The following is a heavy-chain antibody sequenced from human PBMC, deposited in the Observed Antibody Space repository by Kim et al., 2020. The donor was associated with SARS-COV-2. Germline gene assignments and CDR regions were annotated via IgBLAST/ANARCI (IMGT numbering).Heavy chain of an antibody. J-gene: IGHJ6*03. CDR3: ARDGIAGRAAAGTWLGYYYYYMDV. Sequence: SETLSLTCTVSGGSISSYYWSWIRQPAGKGLEWIGRIYTSGSTNYNPSLKSRVTMSVDTSKNQFSLKLSSVTAADTAVYYCARDGIAGRAAAGTWLGYYYYYMDVWGKGTTVTVSS. V-gene: IGHV4-4*07. CDR2: IYTSGST. CDR1: GGSISSYY. D-gene: IGHD6-13*01.